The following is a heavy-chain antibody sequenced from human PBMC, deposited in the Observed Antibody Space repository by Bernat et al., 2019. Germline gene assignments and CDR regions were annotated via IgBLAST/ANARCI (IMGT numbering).Heavy chain of an antibody. J-gene: IGHJ3*02. D-gene: IGHD3-10*01. Sequence: QVQLQESGPGLVKPSETLSLTCTVPGGSISSYYWSWIRQPPGKGLEWIGYIYYSGSTNYNPSLKSRVTISVDTSKNQFSLKLSSVTAADTAVYYCARWPLGAGGDAFDIWGQGTMVTVSS. CDR3: ARWPLGAGGDAFDI. CDR2: IYYSGST. CDR1: GGSISSYY. V-gene: IGHV4-59*01.